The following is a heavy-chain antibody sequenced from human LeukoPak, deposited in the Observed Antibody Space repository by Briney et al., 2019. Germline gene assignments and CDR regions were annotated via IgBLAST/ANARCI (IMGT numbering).Heavy chain of an antibody. CDR3: ARDSITMVRGVTRGGAFDI. J-gene: IGHJ3*02. CDR1: GGSFSGYY. V-gene: IGHV4-31*11. D-gene: IGHD3-10*01. Sequence: SETLSLTCAVYGGSFSGYYWSWIRQHPGKGLEWIGYIYYSGSTYYNPSLKSRVTISVDTSKNQFSLKLSSVTAADTAVYYCARDSITMVRGVTRGGAFDIWGQGTMVTVSS. CDR2: IYYSGST.